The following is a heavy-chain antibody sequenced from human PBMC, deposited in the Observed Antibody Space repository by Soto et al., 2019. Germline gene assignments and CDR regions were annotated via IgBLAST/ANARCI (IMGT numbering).Heavy chain of an antibody. D-gene: IGHD3-22*01. V-gene: IGHV4-59*01. J-gene: IGHJ5*02. CDR1: GDSISTYY. CDR3: ARYYYDSSGYYYGWFDP. CDR2: IYYTGNT. Sequence: SSETLSLTCTVSGDSISTYYWSWIRQPPGKGLEWIAYIYYTGNTYYNPSLKSRVTISMDTSKNQFSLKLSSVTAADTAVYYCARYYYDSSGYYYGWFDPWGQGTLVTVS.